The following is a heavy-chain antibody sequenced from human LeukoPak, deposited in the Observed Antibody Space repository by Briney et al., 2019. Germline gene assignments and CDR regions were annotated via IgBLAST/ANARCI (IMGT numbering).Heavy chain of an antibody. V-gene: IGHV3-7*01. J-gene: IGHJ3*02. CDR1: GFTFSSYW. CDR3: TSLRTAVPHAGEAYDI. D-gene: IGHD2-2*01. Sequence: GGSLRLSCEASGFTFSSYWMSWVRQAPGKGPEWVANIKRDGSDKYCADSVKGRFTVSRDNAKNSLYLQMNSLRAEDTAVYYCTSLRTAVPHAGEAYDIWGQGTLVTVSS. CDR2: IKRDGSDK.